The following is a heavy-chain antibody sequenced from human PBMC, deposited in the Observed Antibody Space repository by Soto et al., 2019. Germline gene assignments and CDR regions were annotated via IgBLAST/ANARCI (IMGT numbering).Heavy chain of an antibody. CDR2: MNPNSGNT. CDR3: ASKYSSGCYRRDYFAY. D-gene: IGHD6-19*01. J-gene: IGHJ4*02. Sequence: ASVKVSCKASGYTFASYDINWVRQATGQGLEWMGWMNPNSGNTGYAQKFQGRVTMTRNTSISTAYMELSSLRSEDTAVYYCASKYSSGCYRRDYFAYWGQGTLVPVSS. V-gene: IGHV1-8*01. CDR1: GYTFASYD.